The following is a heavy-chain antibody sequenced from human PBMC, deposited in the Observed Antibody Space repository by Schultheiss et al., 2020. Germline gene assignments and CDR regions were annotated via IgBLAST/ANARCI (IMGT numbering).Heavy chain of an antibody. CDR2: ISWRSDSR. D-gene: IGHD6-13*01. V-gene: IGHV3-48*04. CDR3: ATTAAADHFDY. J-gene: IGHJ4*02. CDR1: GFTFSNAW. Sequence: GGSLRLSCAASGFTFSNAWMNWVRQAPGKGLEWVSGISWRSDSRAYADSVKGRFAISRDNAKNSLYLQMNSLRAEDTAVYYCATTAAADHFDYWGQGTLVTGYS.